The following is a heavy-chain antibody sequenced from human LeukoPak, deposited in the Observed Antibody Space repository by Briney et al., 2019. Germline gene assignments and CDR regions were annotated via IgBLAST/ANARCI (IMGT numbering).Heavy chain of an antibody. Sequence: GASVKVSCKASRGTFSSHAISWVRQAPGQGLEWMGRIIPILGIANYAQKFQGRVTITADKSTSTAYMELSSLRSEDTAVYYCARGLLGVVVPDFYFDYWGQGTLVTVSS. V-gene: IGHV1-69*04. CDR1: RGTFSSHA. J-gene: IGHJ4*02. D-gene: IGHD2-2*01. CDR2: IIPILGIA. CDR3: ARGLLGVVVPDFYFDY.